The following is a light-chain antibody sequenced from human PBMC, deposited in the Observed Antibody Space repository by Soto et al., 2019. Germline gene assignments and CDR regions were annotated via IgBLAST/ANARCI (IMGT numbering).Light chain of an antibody. CDR3: GTWDSSLRVVV. J-gene: IGLJ3*02. V-gene: IGLV1-51*01. CDR1: SSNIGNNY. CDR2: DNH. Sequence: QSVLTQPPSVSATPGQKVTISCSGSSSNIGNNYVSWYQQLPGTAPKLLIYDNHKRPSGIPDRFSVSKSGTSATLGITGLQTGDEAEYYCGTWDSSLRVVVFGGGTKLTVL.